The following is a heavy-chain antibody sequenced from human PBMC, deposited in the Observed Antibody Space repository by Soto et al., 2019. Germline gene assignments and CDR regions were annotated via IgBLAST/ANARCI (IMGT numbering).Heavy chain of an antibody. CDR3: ARAVEVPADFDY. CDR1: GYTFTGYA. Sequence: QVQLVQSGAEEKKPGASVKVSCKASGYTFTGYAVHWVRQAPGQRLEWMGWINAGNGNTKYSQKFQGRVTITRDTSASTAYMELSSLRSEDTAVYYCARAVEVPADFDYWGQGTLVTVSS. CDR2: INAGNGNT. J-gene: IGHJ4*02. V-gene: IGHV1-3*05. D-gene: IGHD1-1*01.